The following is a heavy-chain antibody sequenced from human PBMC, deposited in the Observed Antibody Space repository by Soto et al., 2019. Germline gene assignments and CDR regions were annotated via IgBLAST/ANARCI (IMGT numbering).Heavy chain of an antibody. D-gene: IGHD5-12*01. CDR2: IFYTGGT. CDR1: GGTINSGDYF. J-gene: IGHJ4*02. CDR3: ARVKATLYRYYYFDY. Sequence: TLSLTCSVSGGTINSGDYFWSGIRQPPGKGLEWIGSIFYTGGTYYSPSLKSRASMSMETSKNLFSLRLRTLNAADTAVYFCARVKATLYRYYYFDYWGQGTPVTFSS. V-gene: IGHV4-30-4*01.